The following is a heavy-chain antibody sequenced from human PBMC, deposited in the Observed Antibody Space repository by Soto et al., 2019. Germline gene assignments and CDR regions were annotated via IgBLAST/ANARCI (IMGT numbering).Heavy chain of an antibody. V-gene: IGHV1-69*01. J-gene: IGHJ6*02. CDR3: AAGEKSGYYGFAV. Sequence: QVQLVQSGAEVKKPGSSVRVSCKASGGTFSSFVVIWVRQAPGQGLEWMGETIPIFASANYAQNFQGRVAINSDDFTNTVYMELSNLRSDDAAVYYCAAGEKSGYYGFAVWGQGTTVIVSS. CDR2: TIPIFASA. D-gene: IGHD3-16*01. CDR1: GGTFSSFV.